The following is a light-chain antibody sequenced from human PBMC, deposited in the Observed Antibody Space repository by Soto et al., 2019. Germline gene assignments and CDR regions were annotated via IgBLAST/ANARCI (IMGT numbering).Light chain of an antibody. J-gene: IGLJ1*01. CDR3: RSYTSKNDRV. CDR1: SSDIGTYNY. Sequence: QSVLTQPASVSVSPGQSITISCTGTSSDIGTYNYVSWYQQHPGKAPKLVIYEISYRPSGVSIRFSASKSVNTASLTISGLQAEDEADYYCRSYTSKNDRVFGTGTKVTVL. CDR2: EIS. V-gene: IGLV2-14*01.